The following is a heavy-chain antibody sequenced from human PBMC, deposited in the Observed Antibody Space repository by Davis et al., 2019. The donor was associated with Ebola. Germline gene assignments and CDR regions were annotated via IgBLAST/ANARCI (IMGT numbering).Heavy chain of an antibody. D-gene: IGHD3-3*01. J-gene: IGHJ6*02. V-gene: IGHV3-30*18. CDR2: ISYDGSQK. Sequence: PGGSLRLSCAASGFTFSTYGMHWVRQAPGKGLEWVAVISYDGSQKYYVDSVKGRFTISRDNSKNTLYLQMNSLRAEDTAVYYCAKDGPRDYDFWSGYSSYYYYGMDVWGQGTTVTVSS. CDR1: GFTFSTYG. CDR3: AKDGPRDYDFWSGYSSYYYYGMDV.